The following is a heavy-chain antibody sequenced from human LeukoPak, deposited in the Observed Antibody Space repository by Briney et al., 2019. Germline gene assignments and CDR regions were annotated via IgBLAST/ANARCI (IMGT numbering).Heavy chain of an antibody. CDR1: GGSISSGDYY. CDR3: ASVGIAARLDY. V-gene: IGHV4-30-4*08. J-gene: IGHJ4*02. D-gene: IGHD6-6*01. CDR2: IYYSGST. Sequence: PSETLSLTCTVSGGSISSGDYYWSWIRQPPGKGLEWIGYIYYSGSTYYNPSLKSRVTISVDTSKNQFSLKLSSVTAADTAMYYCASVGIAARLDYWGQGTLVTVSS.